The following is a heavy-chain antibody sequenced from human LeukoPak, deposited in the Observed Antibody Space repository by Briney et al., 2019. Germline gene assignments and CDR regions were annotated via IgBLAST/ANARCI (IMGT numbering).Heavy chain of an antibody. Sequence: ASVKVSCKASGGTFSSYAISWVRQAPGQGLEWMGGIIPIFGTANYAQKFQGRVTITTHESTSPAYMELSSLRSEDTAVYYCARVKSRAMLYYYMDVWGKGTTVTVSS. CDR3: ARVKSRAMLYYYMDV. CDR2: IIPIFGTA. J-gene: IGHJ6*03. V-gene: IGHV1-69*05. CDR1: GGTFSSYA. D-gene: IGHD3-16*01.